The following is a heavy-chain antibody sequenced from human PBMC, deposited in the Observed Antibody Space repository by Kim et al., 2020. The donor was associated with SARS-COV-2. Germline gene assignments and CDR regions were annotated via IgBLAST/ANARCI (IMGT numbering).Heavy chain of an antibody. Sequence: SETLSLTCAVYGGSFSGYYWSWIRQPPGKGLEWIGEINHSGSTNYNPSLKSRVTISVDTSKNQFSLKLSSVTAADTAVYYCARGYCSSTSCYRDFYAFD. CDR3: ARGYCSSTSCYRDFYAFD. J-gene: IGHJ3*02. CDR1: GGSFSGYY. D-gene: IGHD2-2*01. CDR2: INHSGST. V-gene: IGHV4-34*01.